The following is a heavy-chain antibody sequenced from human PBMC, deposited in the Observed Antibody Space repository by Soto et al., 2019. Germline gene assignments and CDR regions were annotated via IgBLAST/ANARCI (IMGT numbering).Heavy chain of an antibody. CDR3: AQDRGWGVVSPSHDS. V-gene: IGHV3-23*01. CDR2: IRGTGGET. J-gene: IGHJ4*02. D-gene: IGHD2-21*01. Sequence: EVQLLESGGGIVQPGGSLRVSCVASGFTFRNFVMSWVRQAPGKGLEWVSAIRGTGGETFYADSVKGRFTISRDNSKNTLYLHRNSLRDEDTALYFCAQDRGWGVVSPSHDSWGQGTLVTVSS. CDR1: GFTFRNFV.